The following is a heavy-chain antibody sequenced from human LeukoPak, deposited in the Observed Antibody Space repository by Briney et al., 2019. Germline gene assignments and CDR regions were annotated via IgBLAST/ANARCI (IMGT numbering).Heavy chain of an antibody. Sequence: GGSLRLSCVASGFTFSFYWMAWVRQAPGKGLEWVANIKQDGSEKYYVDSARGRFTISRDNAKNSLYLRMNSLRAEDTAVYYCARDEHQYYSESSGRFDFWGQGVLVTVSS. D-gene: IGHD3-22*01. CDR3: ARDEHQYYSESSGRFDF. V-gene: IGHV3-7*04. CDR2: IKQDGSEK. CDR1: GFTFSFYW. J-gene: IGHJ4*02.